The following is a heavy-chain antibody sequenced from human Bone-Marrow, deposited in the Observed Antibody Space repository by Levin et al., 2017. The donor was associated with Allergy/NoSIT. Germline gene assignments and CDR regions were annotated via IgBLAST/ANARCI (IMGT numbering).Heavy chain of an antibody. Sequence: GESLKISCKASGYKFRDYYMHWVRQAPGQGLEWMGRLNPNSGGTNSAQTFQGRVTMTRDTSISTAYMELTRLRSDDTAVYYCARDASLYSYGSSDAFDIWGQGTMVTVSS. D-gene: IGHD5-18*01. J-gene: IGHJ3*02. V-gene: IGHV1-2*06. CDR1: GYKFRDYY. CDR2: LNPNSGGT. CDR3: ARDASLYSYGSSDAFDI.